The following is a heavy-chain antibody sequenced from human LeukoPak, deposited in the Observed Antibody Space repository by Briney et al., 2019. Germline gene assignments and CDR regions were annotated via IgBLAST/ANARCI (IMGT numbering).Heavy chain of an antibody. V-gene: IGHV5-51*01. CDR3: ARLPLIAAAGVDY. CDR2: IYPGDSDT. D-gene: IGHD6-13*01. J-gene: IGHJ4*02. CDR1: GGTFSSYA. Sequence: ASVKVSCKASGGTFSSYAISWVRQAPGQGLEWMGIIYPGDSDTRYSPSFQGQVTISADKSISTAYLQWSSLKASDTAMYYCARLPLIAAAGVDYWGQGTLVTVSS.